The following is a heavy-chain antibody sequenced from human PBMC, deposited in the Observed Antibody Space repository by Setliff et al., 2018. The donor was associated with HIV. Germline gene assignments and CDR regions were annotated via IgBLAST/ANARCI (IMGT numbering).Heavy chain of an antibody. CDR3: ARHVGYYYEGVFQH. D-gene: IGHD3-22*01. CDR2: IDPSDSYT. Sequence: PGESLTISCKGSGYTFTNYWITWVRQMPGKGLEWMGRIDPSDSYTNYSPSFQGHVTISADKSISTAYLQWSSLKASDTAMYYCARHVGYYYEGVFQHWGQGTLVTVSS. V-gene: IGHV5-10-1*01. J-gene: IGHJ1*01. CDR1: GYTFTNYW.